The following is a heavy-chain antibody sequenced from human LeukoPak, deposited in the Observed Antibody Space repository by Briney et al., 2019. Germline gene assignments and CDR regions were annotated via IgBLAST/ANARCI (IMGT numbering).Heavy chain of an antibody. D-gene: IGHD3-3*01. Sequence: PSETLSLTCTVSGYSISSGYYWGWIRQPPGKGLEWIGSIYHSGSTYYNPSLKSRVTISVDTSKNQFSLKLSSVTAADTAVYYCARGGDYDFWSGYRSHDMDVWGKGTTVTVSS. CDR2: IYHSGST. J-gene: IGHJ6*03. CDR1: GYSISSGYY. V-gene: IGHV4-38-2*02. CDR3: ARGGDYDFWSGYRSHDMDV.